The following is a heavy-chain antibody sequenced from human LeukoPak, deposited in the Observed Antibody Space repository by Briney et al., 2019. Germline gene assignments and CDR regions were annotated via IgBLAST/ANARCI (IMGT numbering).Heavy chain of an antibody. D-gene: IGHD5-12*01. V-gene: IGHV1-2*02. Sequence: VKVSCKASGYTFTGYYMHWVRQAPGQGLEWMGWINPNSGGTNYAQKFQGRVTMTRDTSISTAYMELSRLRSDDTAVYYCASGQDIVATITGYWGQGTLVTVSS. CDR3: ASGQDIVATITGY. CDR2: INPNSGGT. CDR1: GYTFTGYY. J-gene: IGHJ4*02.